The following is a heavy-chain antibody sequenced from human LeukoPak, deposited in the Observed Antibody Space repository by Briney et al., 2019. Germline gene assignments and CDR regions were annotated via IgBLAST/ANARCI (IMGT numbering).Heavy chain of an antibody. V-gene: IGHV1-18*01. J-gene: IGHJ6*03. CDR2: ISAYNGNT. D-gene: IGHD3-3*01. CDR1: GYTFTSYG. Sequence: ASVKVSCKASGYTFTSYGISWVRQAPGQGLEWMGWISAYNGNTNYAQKLQGRVTMTTDTSTSTAYMELRSLRSDDTAVYYCAKNYDFWSGYYYMNVWGKGTTVTVSS. CDR3: AKNYDFWSGYYYMNV.